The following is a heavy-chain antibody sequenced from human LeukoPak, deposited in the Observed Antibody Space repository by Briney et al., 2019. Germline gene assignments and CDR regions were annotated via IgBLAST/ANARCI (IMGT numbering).Heavy chain of an antibody. CDR2: ISAYNGNT. V-gene: IGHV1-18*01. J-gene: IGHJ5*02. D-gene: IGHD6-13*01. CDR1: GYTFTSYG. Sequence: GASVKVSCKASGYTFTSYGISWVRQAPGQGLEWMGWISAYNGNTNYAQKLQGRVTMTTDTSTSTAYMELRSLRSDDTAVYYCARESPGGYSSSWYPNWFDPWGQGTLVTVSS. CDR3: ARESPGGYSSSWYPNWFDP.